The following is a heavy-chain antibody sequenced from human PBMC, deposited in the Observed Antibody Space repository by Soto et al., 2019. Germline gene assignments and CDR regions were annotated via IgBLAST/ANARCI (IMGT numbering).Heavy chain of an antibody. J-gene: IGHJ5*02. Sequence: PSETLSLTCTVSGGSISSGDFYWSWIRQPPGKGLEWIGYIYNSGSTYYNPSLKSRVTISIETTKNQFSLKLSSVTAADTTVYYCARELLTKKVSTPYNWFDPWGQGTLVTVSS. D-gene: IGHD4-17*01. CDR1: GGSISSGDFY. CDR2: IYNSGST. V-gene: IGHV4-30-4*01. CDR3: ARELLTKKVSTPYNWFDP.